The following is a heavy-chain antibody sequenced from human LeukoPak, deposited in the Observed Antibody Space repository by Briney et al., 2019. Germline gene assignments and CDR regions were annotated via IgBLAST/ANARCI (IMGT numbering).Heavy chain of an antibody. CDR1: GDSIFSTTYY. J-gene: IGHJ5*02. CDR2: INHSGST. CDR3: ARLSLLPQHITMVRGVHP. V-gene: IGHV4-39*02. Sequence: PSETLSLTCTVSGDSIFSTTYYWGWIRQPPGKGLEWIGEINHSGSTNYNPSLKSRVTISVDTSKNHLSLKLNSVTAADTAVYYCARLSLLPQHITMVRGVHPWGQGTLVTVSS. D-gene: IGHD3-10*01.